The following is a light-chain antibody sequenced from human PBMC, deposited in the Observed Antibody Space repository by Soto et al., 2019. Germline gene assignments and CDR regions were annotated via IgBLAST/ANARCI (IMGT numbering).Light chain of an antibody. Sequence: VVFAQSPATPSLSPGGRATLSCRVSLSVSVYLDWYQQKPGQAPRLLISDASNRATGIPARFSGSGSGTDFTLTISSLEPEDFAVYYCHQRQYWPPITFGQGTRLEIK. J-gene: IGKJ5*01. CDR3: HQRQYWPPIT. CDR2: DAS. V-gene: IGKV3-11*01. CDR1: LSVSVY.